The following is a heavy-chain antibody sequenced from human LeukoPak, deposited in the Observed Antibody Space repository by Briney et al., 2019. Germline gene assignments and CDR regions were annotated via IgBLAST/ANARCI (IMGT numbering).Heavy chain of an antibody. CDR2: INQDGSEK. CDR3: ARDPPYYYDSSGYFGAFDI. D-gene: IGHD3-22*01. CDR1: GITFSRFW. V-gene: IGHV3-7*01. Sequence: GGSLLLSCAASGITFSRFWMSWVRQAPGKGLQWVANINQDGSEKHYVDSVKGRFTISRDNAENSLYLQMNSLRAEDTAVYYCARDPPYYYDSSGYFGAFDIWGQGTMVTVSS. J-gene: IGHJ3*02.